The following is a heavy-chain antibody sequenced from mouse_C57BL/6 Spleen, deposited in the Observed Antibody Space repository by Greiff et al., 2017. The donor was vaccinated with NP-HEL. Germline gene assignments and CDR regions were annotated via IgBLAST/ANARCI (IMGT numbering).Heavy chain of an antibody. Sequence: EVKLQESGPGLVKPSHSLSLTCSVTGYSITSGYYWNWIRQFPGNKLEWMGYISYDGSNNYNPSLKNRISITRDTSKNQFFLKLKSVTTEDTATYYCAKDPWDGDYWGQGTTLTVSS. CDR2: ISYDGSN. J-gene: IGHJ2*01. V-gene: IGHV3-6*01. D-gene: IGHD4-1*01. CDR3: AKDPWDGDY. CDR1: GYSITSGYY.